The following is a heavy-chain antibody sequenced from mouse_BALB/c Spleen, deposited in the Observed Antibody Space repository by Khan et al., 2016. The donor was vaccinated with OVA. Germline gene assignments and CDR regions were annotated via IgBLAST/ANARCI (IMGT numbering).Heavy chain of an antibody. CDR3: ARSLTMTTVVATGFDY. D-gene: IGHD1-1*01. CDR1: GYSITSDYA. CDR2: ISYSGRP. Sequence: EVQLQESGPGLVKPSQSLSLTCTVTGYSITSDYAWNWIRQFPGNKLEWMGYISYSGRPSYNPSLKSRISITRDTSKNQFFLQLTSVTTADTATDYCARSLTMTTVVATGFDYWGQGTTLTVSS. J-gene: IGHJ2*01. V-gene: IGHV3-2*02.